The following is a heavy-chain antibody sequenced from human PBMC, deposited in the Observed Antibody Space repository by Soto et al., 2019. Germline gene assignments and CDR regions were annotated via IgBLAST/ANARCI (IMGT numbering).Heavy chain of an antibody. CDR1: GFTFSSYA. D-gene: IGHD6-13*01. CDR2: ISYDGSNK. CDR3: ARGFQEGYSSSWYY. Sequence: QVQLVESGGGVVQPGRSLRLSCAASGFTFSSYAMHWVRQAPGKGLEWVAVISYDGSNKYYADSVKGRFTISRDNSKNTLYLQMNSLRAEDTAVYYCARGFQEGYSSSWYYWGQGTLVTVSS. V-gene: IGHV3-30-3*01. J-gene: IGHJ4*02.